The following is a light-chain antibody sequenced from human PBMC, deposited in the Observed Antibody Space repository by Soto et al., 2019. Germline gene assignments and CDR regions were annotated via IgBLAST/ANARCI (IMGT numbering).Light chain of an antibody. J-gene: IGKJ1*01. CDR2: DAS. CDR1: QAPSNY. Sequence: DIQLTQSPSFLSASVGDTVTITFLASQAPSNYLAWYQQKPGKAPELLIFDASNLKSGVSSRFSGSGSGTEFTLTISRLQPDDVATYYCLQYSSHSWTFGQGTKVDI. V-gene: IGKV1-5*01. CDR3: LQYSSHSWT.